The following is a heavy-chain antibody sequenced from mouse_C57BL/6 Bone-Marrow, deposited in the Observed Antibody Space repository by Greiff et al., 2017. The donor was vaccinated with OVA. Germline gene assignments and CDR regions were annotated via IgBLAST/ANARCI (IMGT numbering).Heavy chain of an antibody. J-gene: IGHJ3*01. CDR3: AKVSYYYGSSPFAY. CDR2: INPYNGGT. V-gene: IGHV1-19*01. Sequence: EVQLQQSGPVLVKPGASVKMSCKASGYTFTDYYMNWVKQSHGKSLEWIGVINPYNGGTSYNQKFKGKATLTVDKSSSSAYMELNSLTSEDSAVYYCAKVSYYYGSSPFAYWGQGTLVTVSA. D-gene: IGHD1-1*01. CDR1: GYTFTDYY.